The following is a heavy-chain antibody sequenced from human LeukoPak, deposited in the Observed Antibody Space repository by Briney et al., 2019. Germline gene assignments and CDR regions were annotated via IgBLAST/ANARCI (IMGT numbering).Heavy chain of an antibody. CDR3: ATDLKKGDSGCFDY. J-gene: IGHJ4*02. V-gene: IGHV7-4-1*02. CDR1: GYTFTSSA. Sequence: GASVKVSCKASGYTFTSSALNWVRQALGQGLEWMGWINTNTGSPTYAQGFTGRFVFSLDTSVSTAYLQISSLKAEDTAVYYCATDLKKGDSGCFDYWGQGTLVTVSS. D-gene: IGHD6-19*01. CDR2: INTNTGSP.